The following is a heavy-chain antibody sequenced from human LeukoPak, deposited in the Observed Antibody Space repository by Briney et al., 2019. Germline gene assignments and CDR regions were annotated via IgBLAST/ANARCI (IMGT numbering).Heavy chain of an antibody. V-gene: IGHV4-34*01. CDR2: INHSGST. Sequence: SETLSLTCAVYGGSFSGYYWSWIRQPPGKGLEWIGEINHSGSTNYNPSLKSRVTISVDTSKNQFSLKLSSVTAADTAVYYCARSKGGRGFDPWGQGTLVTVCS. CDR1: GGSFSGYY. J-gene: IGHJ5*02. D-gene: IGHD3-16*01. CDR3: ARSKGGRGFDP.